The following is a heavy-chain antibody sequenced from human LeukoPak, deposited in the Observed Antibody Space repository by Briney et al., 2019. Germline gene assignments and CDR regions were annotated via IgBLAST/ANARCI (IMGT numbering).Heavy chain of an antibody. CDR1: GFTFSSYN. CDR2: ITSSSSTI. V-gene: IGHV3-48*01. J-gene: IGHJ4*02. CDR3: AGDRYCTGTTCYTADY. Sequence: QPGGSLRLSCTASGFTFSSYNMNWVRQAPGKGLEWISYITSSSSTIYYADSVKGRFIISRDNAKNSLYLQMNSLRAEDTAVYYCAGDRYCTGTTCYTADYWGQGTLVAVSS. D-gene: IGHD2-2*02.